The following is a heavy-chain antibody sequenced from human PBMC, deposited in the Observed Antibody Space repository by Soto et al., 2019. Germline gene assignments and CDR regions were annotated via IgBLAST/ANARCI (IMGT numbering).Heavy chain of an antibody. D-gene: IGHD6-19*01. V-gene: IGHV3-23*01. Sequence: EVQVLESGGGLVQPGGSLRLSCAASEFTVSSYAMTWVRQAPGKGLEWVSVISSSDGDTYYADSVKGRFTISRDNSRNTLFLQMNSLRAEDPALYYCARGRWDRSGWYFDYWGQGTLVTVSS. CDR1: EFTVSSYA. CDR3: ARGRWDRSGWYFDY. CDR2: ISSSDGDT. J-gene: IGHJ4*02.